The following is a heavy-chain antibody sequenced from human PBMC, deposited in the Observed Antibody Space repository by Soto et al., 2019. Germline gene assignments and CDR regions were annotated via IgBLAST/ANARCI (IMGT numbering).Heavy chain of an antibody. CDR1: GFALTTSRMC. CDR3: ARLLRGGTSDWMQIGC. J-gene: IGHJ4*02. CDR2: IDGDDHK. Sequence: SGPTLVNPTQTLTLTCTFSGFALTTSRMCVTWVRQPPGKALEWLALIDGDDHKNYSSSLETRLTVSKDTSKNQVVLVLTNLDPEDTGTYFCARLLRGGTSDWMQIGCWGRGTLFTVSS. V-gene: IGHV2-70*19. D-gene: IGHD3-9*01.